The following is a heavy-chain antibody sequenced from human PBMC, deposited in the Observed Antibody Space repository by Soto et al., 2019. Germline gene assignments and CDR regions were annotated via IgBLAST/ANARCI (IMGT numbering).Heavy chain of an antibody. D-gene: IGHD6-13*01. V-gene: IGHV4-59*11. CDR2: VYYNGST. Sequence: SETLSLTCTVSGGSINNHYWSWTRQPPGKGLEWLGYVYYNGSTNYNPSLKSRVTMSMDTSKNQFSLKLSSLTAADTAVYYCTKFYSGKFDSWGQGTLVTVSS. CDR3: TKFYSGKFDS. CDR1: GGSINNHY. J-gene: IGHJ4*02.